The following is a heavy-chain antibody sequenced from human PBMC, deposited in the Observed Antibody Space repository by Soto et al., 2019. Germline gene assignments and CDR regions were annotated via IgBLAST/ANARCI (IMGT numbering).Heavy chain of an antibody. J-gene: IGHJ5*02. D-gene: IGHD2-15*01. V-gene: IGHV4-31*03. CDR3: ARDRRYCSGGSCYLNWFDP. CDR1: GGSISSGGYY. Sequence: SETLSLTCTVSGGSISSGGYYWSWIRQHPGKGLEWIGYIYYSGSTYYNPSLKSRVTISVGTSKNQFSLKLSSVTAADTAVYYCARDRRYCSGGSCYLNWFDPWGQGTLVTVSS. CDR2: IYYSGST.